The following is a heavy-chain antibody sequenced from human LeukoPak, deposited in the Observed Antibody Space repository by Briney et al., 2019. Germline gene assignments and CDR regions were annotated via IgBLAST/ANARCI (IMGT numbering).Heavy chain of an antibody. D-gene: IGHD2-21*01. V-gene: IGHV3-30*18. CDR2: ISYDGSNK. J-gene: IGHJ4*02. CDR1: GFTFSSYG. Sequence: PGRSLRLSCAASGFTFSSYGMHWVRQAPGKGLEWVAVISYDGSNKYYADSVKGRFTISRDNSKNTLYLQMNSLRVEDTAVYYCAKEDSGDGVYWGQGTLVTVSS. CDR3: AKEDSGDGVY.